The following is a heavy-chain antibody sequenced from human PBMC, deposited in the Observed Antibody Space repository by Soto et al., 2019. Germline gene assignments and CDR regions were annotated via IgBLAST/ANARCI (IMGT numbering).Heavy chain of an antibody. D-gene: IGHD6-13*01. CDR2: ISAYNGNT. J-gene: IGHJ4*02. Sequence: APVEVSCKASCYPFSSYGISWVRQAPGQGLEWMGWISAYNGNTNYAQKLQGRVTMTTDTSTSTAYMELRSLGSDDTAVYYCVRTPMQQLVQFDYWGQGTLVTVSS. CDR3: VRTPMQQLVQFDY. CDR1: CYPFSSYG. V-gene: IGHV1-18*01.